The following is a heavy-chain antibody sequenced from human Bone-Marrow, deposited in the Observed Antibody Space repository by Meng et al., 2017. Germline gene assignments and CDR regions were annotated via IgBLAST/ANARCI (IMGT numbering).Heavy chain of an antibody. V-gene: IGHV3-48*03. CDR1: GFTFSSYE. Sequence: GGSLRLSCAASGFTFSSYEMNWVRQAPGKGLEWVSYISSSGSTIYYADSVKGRFTISRDNAKNSLYLQMNSLRAEDTAVYYCAGSYCSSTSCYYYYGMDVWGQGTTVTVSS. J-gene: IGHJ6*01. CDR2: ISSSGSTI. D-gene: IGHD2-2*01. CDR3: AGSYCSSTSCYYYYGMDV.